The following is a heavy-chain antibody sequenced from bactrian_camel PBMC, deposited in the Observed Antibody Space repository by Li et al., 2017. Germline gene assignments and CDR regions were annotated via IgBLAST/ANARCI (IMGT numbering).Heavy chain of an antibody. Sequence: HVQLVESGGGSVQAGGSLRLSCTGSGYTLSGICVGWFRQAPGKRREGIAIMDSIGSETYADSVTGRVTISQDNVKKTVDLQMNNLQVEDTAMYYCATGGYGNSWEESLPTGRWGQGTQVTVS. CDR1: GYTLSGIC. J-gene: IGHJ4*01. D-gene: IGHD7*01. CDR2: MDSIGSE. V-gene: IGHV3S53*01. CDR3: ATGGYGNSWEESLPTGR.